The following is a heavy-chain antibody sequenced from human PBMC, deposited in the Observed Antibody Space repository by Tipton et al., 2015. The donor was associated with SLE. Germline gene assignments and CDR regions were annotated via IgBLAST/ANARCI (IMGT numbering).Heavy chain of an antibody. CDR3: ARDDPDSWIFDY. D-gene: IGHD5-12*01. J-gene: IGHJ4*02. CDR2: ISSSSSYI. Sequence: SLRLSCAASGFTFSSYSMNWVRQAPGKGLEWVSSISSSSSYIYYADSVKGRFTISRDNAKNSLYLQMNSLRAEDTAVYYCARDDPDSWIFDYWGQGTQVTVSS. V-gene: IGHV3-21*03. CDR1: GFTFSSYS.